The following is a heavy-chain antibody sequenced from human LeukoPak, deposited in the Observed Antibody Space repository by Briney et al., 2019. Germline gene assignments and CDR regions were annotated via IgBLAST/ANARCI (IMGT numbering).Heavy chain of an antibody. D-gene: IGHD5-18*01. Sequence: PGRSLRLSCAASGFTFDDYAMRWVRQAPGKGLEWVSGISWNSGSIGYADSVKGRFTISRDNAKNSLYLQMNSLRAEDTALYYCAKDMRELWLPYGMDVWGQGTTVTVSS. CDR3: AKDMRELWLPYGMDV. V-gene: IGHV3-9*01. J-gene: IGHJ6*02. CDR1: GFTFDDYA. CDR2: ISWNSGSI.